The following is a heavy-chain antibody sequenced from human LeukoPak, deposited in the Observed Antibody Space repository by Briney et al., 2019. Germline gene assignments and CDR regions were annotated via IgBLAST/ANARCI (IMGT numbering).Heavy chain of an antibody. Sequence: ASVKVSCKASGGTFSSYAISWVRQAPGQGLEWMGGIIPIFGTANYAQKFQGRVTITADESTSTAYMELSSLRSEDTAVYYCARDYFGLVAYAGLGYWGQGTLVTVSS. CDR3: ARDYFGLVAYAGLGY. V-gene: IGHV1-69*13. CDR1: GGTFSSYA. CDR2: IIPIFGTA. D-gene: IGHD3/OR15-3a*01. J-gene: IGHJ4*02.